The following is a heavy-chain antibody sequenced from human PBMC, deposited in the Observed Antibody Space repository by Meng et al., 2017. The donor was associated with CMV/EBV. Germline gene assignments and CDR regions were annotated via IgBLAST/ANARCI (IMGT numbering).Heavy chain of an antibody. CDR2: INWYGGST. Sequence: GESLKISCAASGFTFDDYGMSWVRQAPGKGLEWVSGINWYGGSTGYADSVKGRFTISRDNAKNSLYLQMNSLGAEDTALYYCARTVPAAIGKSWFDPWGQGTLVTVSS. CDR3: ARTVPAAIGKSWFDP. D-gene: IGHD2-2*01. V-gene: IGHV3-20*04. J-gene: IGHJ5*02. CDR1: GFTFDDYG.